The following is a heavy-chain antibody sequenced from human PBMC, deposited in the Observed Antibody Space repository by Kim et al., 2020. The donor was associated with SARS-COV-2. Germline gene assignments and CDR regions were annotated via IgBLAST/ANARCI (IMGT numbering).Heavy chain of an antibody. Sequence: GGSLRLSCAASAFTFSNYAMTWVRQGPGRGLEWVSTISLGGVDTYYADSVKGRFTISRDDSKNTLSLQMHSLRPEDTAVYYCAKDERKWEVVGAFDLWGQGALVTVSS. CDR3: AKDERKWEVVGAFDL. J-gene: IGHJ4*02. CDR1: AFTFSNYA. CDR2: ISLGGVDT. V-gene: IGHV3-23*01. D-gene: IGHD1-26*01.